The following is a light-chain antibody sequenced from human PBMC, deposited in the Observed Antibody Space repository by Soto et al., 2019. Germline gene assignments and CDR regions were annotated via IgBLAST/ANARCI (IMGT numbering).Light chain of an antibody. Sequence: IQMTQSPSSLSASVGDRITITCQASQDIKNYVIWYQHKPGKAPKLLIYDAASLGTGVSSRFSGSGSGTHFTLAISSLQPEDIATYYCQQFDSVLCTFGQGTKLEIK. CDR2: DAA. CDR3: QQFDSVLCT. CDR1: QDIKNY. J-gene: IGKJ2*02. V-gene: IGKV1-33*01.